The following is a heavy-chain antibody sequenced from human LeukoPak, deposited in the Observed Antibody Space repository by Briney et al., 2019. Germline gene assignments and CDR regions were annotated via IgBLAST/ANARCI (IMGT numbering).Heavy chain of an antibody. J-gene: IGHJ4*02. D-gene: IGHD6-19*01. CDR1: GFTFDDYG. CDR3: ARFSAVAGTDY. V-gene: IGHV3-20*01. Sequence: GGSLRLSCAASGFTFDDYGMNWVRQAPGKGLEWVSGINWNGGSTGYADSVKGRFTISRDNAKNSLYLQMNSLRAGDTALYHCARFSAVAGTDYWGQGTQVTVSS. CDR2: INWNGGST.